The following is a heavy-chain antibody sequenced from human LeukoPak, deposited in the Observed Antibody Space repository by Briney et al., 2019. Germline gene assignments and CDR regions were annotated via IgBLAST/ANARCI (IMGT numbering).Heavy chain of an antibody. CDR2: ISYTGGET. V-gene: IGHV4-59*08. CDR3: ARQHAATAAFDI. J-gene: IGHJ3*02. CDR1: GGSINLYY. D-gene: IGHD5-18*01. Sequence: SETLSLTCSVSGGSINLYYWSWIRQPPGKGLEWIVYISYTGGETNYNPSLKSRLTISVDTSKNQFSLMLTSVPAADTAVYYCARQHAATAAFDIWAQGTMVTVSS.